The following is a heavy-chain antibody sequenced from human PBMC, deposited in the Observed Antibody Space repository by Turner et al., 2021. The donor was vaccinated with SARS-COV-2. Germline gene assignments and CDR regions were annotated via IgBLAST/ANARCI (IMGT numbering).Heavy chain of an antibody. Sequence: QVQLQGSGPGLVKPSQTLSLTRAVSGGSTSSVGYYWSWILQHPGKGLEWCGYIYYSGSTYYNPSLKSRVTISVVTSKNQFSLKLSSVTAADTAVYYCATKRVGGYDWNSYYGMDVWGQGTTVTVSS. D-gene: IGHD5-12*01. CDR2: IYYSGST. CDR3: ATKRVGGYDWNSYYGMDV. V-gene: IGHV4-31*11. CDR1: GGSTSSVGYY. J-gene: IGHJ6*02.